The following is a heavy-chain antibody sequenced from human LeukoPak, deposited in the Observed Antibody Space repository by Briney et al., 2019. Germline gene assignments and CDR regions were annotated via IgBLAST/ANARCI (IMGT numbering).Heavy chain of an antibody. CDR2: ISGSGGST. D-gene: IGHD5-12*01. V-gene: IGHV3-23*01. CDR3: AKLSRLQARDSGYERVDAFDI. J-gene: IGHJ3*02. Sequence: GGSLRLSCAASGFTFSSYAMSWVRQAPGKGLEWVSAISGSGGSTYYADSVKGRFTIPRDNSKNTLYLQMNSLRAEDTAVYYCAKLSRLQARDSGYERVDAFDIWGQGIMVTVSS. CDR1: GFTFSSYA.